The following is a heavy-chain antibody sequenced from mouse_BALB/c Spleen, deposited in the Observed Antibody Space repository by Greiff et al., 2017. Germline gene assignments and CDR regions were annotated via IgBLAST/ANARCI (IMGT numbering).Heavy chain of an antibody. Sequence: ESGPGLVKPSQSLSLTCSVTGYSITSGYYWNWIRQFPGNKLEWMGYISYDGSNNYNPSLKNRISITRDTSKNQFFLKLNSVTTEDTATYYCARDRYDYDGGYAMDYWGQGTSVTVSS. D-gene: IGHD2-4*01. CDR1: GYSITSGYY. J-gene: IGHJ4*01. CDR2: ISYDGSN. V-gene: IGHV3-6*02. CDR3: ARDRYDYDGGYAMDY.